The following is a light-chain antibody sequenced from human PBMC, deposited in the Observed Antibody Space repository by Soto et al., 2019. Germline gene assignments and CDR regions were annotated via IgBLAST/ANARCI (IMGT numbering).Light chain of an antibody. J-gene: IGKJ5*01. V-gene: IGKV3-20*01. CDR3: QQYGSSPRT. CDR1: QSVSSSF. CDR2: GAS. Sequence: EIVLTQSPGTLSLSPGERATLSCRASQSVSSSFLAWYQQKVGQAPRLLIYGASSRATGIPDRFSGSGSGTDFTLTISRLEPEDFAVYYCQQYGSSPRTLGPGTRLEIK.